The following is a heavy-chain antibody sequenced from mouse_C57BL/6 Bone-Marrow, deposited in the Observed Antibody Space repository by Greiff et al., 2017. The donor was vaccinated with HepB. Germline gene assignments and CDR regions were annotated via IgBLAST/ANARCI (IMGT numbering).Heavy chain of an antibody. CDR2: TSNGGGSN. CDR3: ARHEGSNAWFAY. CDR1: GFTISDYY. J-gene: IGHJ3*01. D-gene: IGHD1-1*01. V-gene: IGHV5-12*01. Sequence: EVKVVESGGGLVQPGGSLKLSCAASGFTISDYYMYWVRQTPEKRLEWVAYTSNGGGSNYYPDTVKGRFTISRDNAKNNLYLQMGRLKSEDTAMYYFARHEGSNAWFAYWGQGALVTVSA.